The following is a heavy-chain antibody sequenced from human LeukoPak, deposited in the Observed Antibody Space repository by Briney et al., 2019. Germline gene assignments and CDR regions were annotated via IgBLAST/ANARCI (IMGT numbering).Heavy chain of an antibody. CDR1: GFTFSSYG. Sequence: GGSLRLSCAASGFTFSSYGMHWVRQAPGKGLEWVSSVKRDGGNTRYEDSMKGRTTISRDNARNFLYLQMNNLRVEDTALYYCARRLDGYVAFDIWGQGTMVIVSS. V-gene: IGHV3-20*04. J-gene: IGHJ3*02. D-gene: IGHD5-24*01. CDR3: ARRLDGYVAFDI. CDR2: VKRDGGNT.